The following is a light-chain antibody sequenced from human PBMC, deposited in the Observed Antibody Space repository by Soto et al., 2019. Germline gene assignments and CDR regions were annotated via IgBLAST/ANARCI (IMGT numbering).Light chain of an antibody. V-gene: IGKV4-1*01. J-gene: IGKJ4*01. CDR3: QQYYNTPLT. CDR2: WAS. Sequence: EIVVTQSPDSLAVSLGERATINCKSSQSVLYSSNNKNYLAWYQQKPRQPPKLLIYWASTRESGVPDRFSGSGSGTDFTLPISSLQAEDVAVYYCQQYYNTPLTFGGGTKVDIK. CDR1: QSVLYSSNNKNY.